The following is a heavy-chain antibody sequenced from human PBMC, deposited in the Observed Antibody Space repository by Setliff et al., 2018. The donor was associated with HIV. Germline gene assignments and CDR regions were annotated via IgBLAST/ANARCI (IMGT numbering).Heavy chain of an antibody. Sequence: PSETLSLTCTVSGYPISSGYYWGWIRQPPGKGLEWIGEINHSGSTNYNPSLNSRLTISIDTSRNQFSLRLNSVTAADTAVYFCARVGLAYSGDMDVWGKGTTVTVS. J-gene: IGHJ6*03. D-gene: IGHD2-21*01. CDR1: GYPISSGYY. V-gene: IGHV4-38-2*02. CDR3: ARVGLAYSGDMDV. CDR2: INHSGST.